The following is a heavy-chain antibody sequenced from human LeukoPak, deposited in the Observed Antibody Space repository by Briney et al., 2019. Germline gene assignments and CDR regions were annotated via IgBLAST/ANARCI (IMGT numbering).Heavy chain of an antibody. Sequence: ASVKVSCKASGYTFTSYGISWVRQAPGQGLEWMGWISAYNGNTNYSQKLQGRVTMTTDTSTRTAYMELRRLRSADTAVYYCARVGLRITMIVVVISAFDIWGQGTMVTVSS. CDR1: GYTFTSYG. CDR3: ARVGLRITMIVVVISAFDI. D-gene: IGHD3-22*01. CDR2: ISAYNGNT. V-gene: IGHV1-18*01. J-gene: IGHJ3*02.